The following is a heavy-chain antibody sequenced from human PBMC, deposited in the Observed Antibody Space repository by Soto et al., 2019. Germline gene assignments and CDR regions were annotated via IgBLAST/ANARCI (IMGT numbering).Heavy chain of an antibody. Sequence: ASETLSLTCSVSGASISSRDYYWGWIRQTPWKGLEWIGNIDYNGVTYYNPSLKSRVTVSKDTSKNQFSLKVASVTAADTVIYYCGRVMIGTSRHTDSDYWGQGTQVTVSS. CDR1: GASISSRDYY. D-gene: IGHD2-2*01. CDR3: GRVMIGTSRHTDSDY. V-gene: IGHV4-39*01. CDR2: IDYNGVT. J-gene: IGHJ4*02.